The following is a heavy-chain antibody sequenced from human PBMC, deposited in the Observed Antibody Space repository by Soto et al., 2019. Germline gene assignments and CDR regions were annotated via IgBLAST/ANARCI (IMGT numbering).Heavy chain of an antibody. CDR3: VKDGVACNGNWDCFDP. D-gene: IGHD6-19*01. CDR2: IHGEGAGS. V-gene: IGHV3-23*01. J-gene: IGHJ5*02. Sequence: EVELLESGGGLVQPGGSVRLSCAASGFTFRNYAMSWVRQAPGKGLEWVSSIHGEGAGSFYADAVKGRFTVSRDDSKETLYLQRSSLRVDDTAVYYCVKDGVACNGNWDCFDPWGQGTLVTVAS. CDR1: GFTFRNYA.